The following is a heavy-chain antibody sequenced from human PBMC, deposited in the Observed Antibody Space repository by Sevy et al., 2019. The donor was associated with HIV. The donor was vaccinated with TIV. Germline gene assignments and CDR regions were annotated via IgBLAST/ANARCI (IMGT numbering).Heavy chain of an antibody. CDR2: ISYDGSNK. J-gene: IGHJ4*02. D-gene: IGHD3-22*01. V-gene: IGHV3-30-3*01. Sequence: GGSLRLSCAASGFTFSSYAMHWVRQAPGKGLEWVAVISYDGSNKYYADSVKGRFTISRDNSKNTLYLQMNSLRAEDTAVYYCARDLSTMIAYFDYWGQGTLLTVSS. CDR3: ARDLSTMIAYFDY. CDR1: GFTFSSYA.